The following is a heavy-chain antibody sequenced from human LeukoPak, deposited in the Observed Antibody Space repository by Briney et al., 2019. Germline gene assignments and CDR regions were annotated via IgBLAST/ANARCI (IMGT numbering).Heavy chain of an antibody. Sequence: SETLSLTCSVSGGSFMTDNRYWSWIRQSPGKGLEWIGYVHYNGNTFYNPSLKSRVTMSVDTSKNQFSLKLNSVTAADTAVYYFARLRYSGGWYGYFDSWGQGTLVTVSS. V-gene: IGHV4-61*01. CDR2: VHYNGNT. CDR3: ARLRYSGGWYGYFDS. D-gene: IGHD6-19*01. CDR1: GGSFMTDNRY. J-gene: IGHJ4*02.